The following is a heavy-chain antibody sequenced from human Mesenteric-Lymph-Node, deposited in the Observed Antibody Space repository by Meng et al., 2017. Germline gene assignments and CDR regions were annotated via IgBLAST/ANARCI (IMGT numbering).Heavy chain of an antibody. V-gene: IGHV4-31*03. Sequence: QVQLQESGPGLVKPSQTLSLTCPVSWCSISLGGYYWSWIRQHPGKGLEWIGYIYYSGSTYYNPSLKSRVTISVDTSKNQFSLKLSSVTAADTAVYYCARDCEMTVVRGVIITELGFDPWGQGTLVTVSS. J-gene: IGHJ5*02. CDR1: WCSISLGGYY. D-gene: IGHD3-10*01. CDR2: IYYSGST. CDR3: ARDCEMTVVRGVIITELGFDP.